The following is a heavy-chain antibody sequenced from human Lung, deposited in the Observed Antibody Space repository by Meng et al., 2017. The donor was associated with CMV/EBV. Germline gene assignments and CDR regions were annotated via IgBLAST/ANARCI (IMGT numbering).Heavy chain of an antibody. CDR2: ISAYNGNT. J-gene: IGHJ4*02. CDR1: GYTFTSYG. CDR3: ARNRYCSSTSCYFDY. Sequence: ASXXVSXKASGYTFTSYGISWVRQAPGQGLEWMGWISAYNGNTNYAQKLQGRVTMITDTSMSTAYMELRSLRSDDTAVYYWARNRYCSSTSCYFDYWGQGTLVTVSS. D-gene: IGHD2-2*01. V-gene: IGHV1-18*01.